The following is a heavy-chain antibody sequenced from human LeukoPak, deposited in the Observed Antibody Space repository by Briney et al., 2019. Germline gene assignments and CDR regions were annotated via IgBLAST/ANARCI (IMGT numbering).Heavy chain of an antibody. J-gene: IGHJ4*02. Sequence: GGSLRLSCAASGFTFSNYAMSWVRQAPGKGLEWVSSITGSASSTYYADSAKGRFTISRDNSKNTLYLQMNSLRAEDTAVYYCAKTKGGYFDYWGQGTLVTVSS. CDR3: AKTKGGYFDY. CDR1: GFTFSNYA. D-gene: IGHD1-26*01. CDR2: ITGSASST. V-gene: IGHV3-23*01.